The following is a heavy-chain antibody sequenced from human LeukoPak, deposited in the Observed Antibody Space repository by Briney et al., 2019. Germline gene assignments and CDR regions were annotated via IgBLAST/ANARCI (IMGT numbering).Heavy chain of an antibody. CDR3: ARTSPPYDFWSGYYN. Sequence: EASVNVSFKASGGTFTSYAISWVRQAPGQGLEWMGGIIPIFGTANYAQKFQGRVTITADESTSTAYMELSSLRSEDTAVYYCARTSPPYDFWSGYYNWGQGTLVTVSS. J-gene: IGHJ4*02. D-gene: IGHD3-3*01. CDR2: IIPIFGTA. CDR1: GGTFTSYA. V-gene: IGHV1-69*01.